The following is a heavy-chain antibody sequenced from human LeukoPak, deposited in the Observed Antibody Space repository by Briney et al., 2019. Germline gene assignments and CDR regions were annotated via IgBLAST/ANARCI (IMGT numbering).Heavy chain of an antibody. CDR1: GGSISSYY. D-gene: IGHD6-6*01. CDR3: AREGAARNWFDP. J-gene: IGHJ5*02. V-gene: IGHV4-59*01. Sequence: PSETLSLTCTVSGGSISSYYWSWIRQPPGKGLEWIGYIYYSGSTNYNPSLKSRVTISVDTSKNQFSLKLSSVTAADTAVYYCAREGAARNWFDPWGQGTLVTVSS. CDR2: IYYSGST.